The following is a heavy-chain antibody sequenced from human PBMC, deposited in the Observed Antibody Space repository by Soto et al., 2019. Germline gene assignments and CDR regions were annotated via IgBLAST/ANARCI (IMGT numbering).Heavy chain of an antibody. Sequence: PSETLSLTCNISGRSISSSSYYWGWIRQPPGKGLEWIGSIYYSGSTYYNPSLKSRVTISVDTSKNQFSLKLSSVTAADTTVYYCARPGNYGSGSYLYYLDYWGQG. D-gene: IGHD3-10*01. V-gene: IGHV4-39*01. CDR2: IYYSGST. CDR3: ARPGNYGSGSYLYYLDY. CDR1: GRSISSSSYY. J-gene: IGHJ4*02.